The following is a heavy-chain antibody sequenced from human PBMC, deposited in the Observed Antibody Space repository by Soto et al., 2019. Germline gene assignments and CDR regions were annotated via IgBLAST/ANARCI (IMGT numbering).Heavy chain of an antibody. V-gene: IGHV4-39*01. CDR2: IYYSGST. CDR1: GGSISSSSYY. D-gene: IGHD2-15*01. J-gene: IGHJ3*02. Sequence: SETLSLTCTVSGGSISSSSYYWGWIRQPPGKGLEWIGSIYYSGSTYYNPSLKSRVTISVDTSKNQFSLKLSSVTAADTAVYYCARLGSGCSCGSCYPDAFDIWGQGTMVIVSS. CDR3: ARLGSGCSCGSCYPDAFDI.